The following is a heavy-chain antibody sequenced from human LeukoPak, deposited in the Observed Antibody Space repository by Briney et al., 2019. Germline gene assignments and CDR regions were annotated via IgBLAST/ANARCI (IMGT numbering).Heavy chain of an antibody. CDR3: ARDLSGVAGYTYGRGIDY. CDR2: ISSSSSYI. Sequence: GESLRLSRAASGFTFSSYIMNWVRQAPGKGLEWGSSISSSSSYIYYADSVKGRFTISRDNAKNSLYLQMNSVRAEDTAVYYCARDLSGVAGYTYGRGIDYWGQGTLVTVSS. V-gene: IGHV3-21*01. CDR1: GFTFSSYI. D-gene: IGHD5-18*01. J-gene: IGHJ4*02.